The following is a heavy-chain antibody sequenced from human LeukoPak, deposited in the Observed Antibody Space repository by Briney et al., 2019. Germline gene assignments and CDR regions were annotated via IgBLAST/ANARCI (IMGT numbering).Heavy chain of an antibody. CDR3: ARGGGIAVAGLDY. CDR2: INHSGST. J-gene: IGHJ4*02. CDR1: GFTFSSYA. Sequence: GSLRVSCAASGFTFSSYAMSWIRQPPGKGLEWIGEINHSGSTNYNPSLKSRVTISVDTSKNQFSLKLSSVTAADTAVYYCARGGGIAVAGLDYWGQGTLVTVSS. D-gene: IGHD6-19*01. V-gene: IGHV4-34*01.